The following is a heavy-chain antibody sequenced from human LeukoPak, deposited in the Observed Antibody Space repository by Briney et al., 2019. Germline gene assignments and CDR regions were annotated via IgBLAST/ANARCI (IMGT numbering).Heavy chain of an antibody. CDR2: ISYDGSNK. J-gene: IGHJ4*02. Sequence: PGRSLRLSCAASGFTFSSYGMHWVRQAPGKGLELVAVISYDGSNKYYADSVKGRFTISRDNSKNTLYLQMNSLRAEDTAVYYCAKDGSYSGSYYGWHDYWGQGTLVTVSS. V-gene: IGHV3-30*18. D-gene: IGHD1-26*01. CDR3: AKDGSYSGSYYGWHDY. CDR1: GFTFSSYG.